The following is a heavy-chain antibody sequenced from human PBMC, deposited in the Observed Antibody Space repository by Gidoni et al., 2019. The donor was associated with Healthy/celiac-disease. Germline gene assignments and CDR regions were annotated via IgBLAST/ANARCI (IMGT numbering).Heavy chain of an antibody. D-gene: IGHD3-9*01. CDR2: NYTSGST. CDR1: GGSISSYY. CDR3: ARGGDEILTGLDY. Sequence: QVQLPESGPGLVKPSETLSLTCTVSGGSISSYYWSWIRQPAGKGQEWVGRNYTSGSTNYNPTLKSRVTMSVDTSKNQFYMKLSSVTAEDTAVYYCARGGDEILTGLDYWGQGTRVTVSS. V-gene: IGHV4-4*07. J-gene: IGHJ4*02.